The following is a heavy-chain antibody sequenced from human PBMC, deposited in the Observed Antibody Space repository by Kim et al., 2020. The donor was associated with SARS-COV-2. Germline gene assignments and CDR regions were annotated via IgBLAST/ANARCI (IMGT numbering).Heavy chain of an antibody. CDR1: GFTFSSYG. CDR3: ARGRGSYNYLMCV. CDR2: IWLDGSNK. V-gene: IGHV3-33*01. J-gene: IGHJ6*03. Sequence: GGSLRLSCAASGFTFSSYGIHWVRQAPGKGLEWVTAIWLDGSNKHYIDSVKGRFTISRDNSRNTLYLQMNSLRVEDTAVYYCARGRGSYNYLMCVWGKGTTVTVSS.